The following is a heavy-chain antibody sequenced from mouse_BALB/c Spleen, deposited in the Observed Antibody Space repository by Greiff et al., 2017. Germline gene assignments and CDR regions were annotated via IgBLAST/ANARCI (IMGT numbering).Heavy chain of an antibody. J-gene: IGHJ3*01. CDR1: GFTFTDYY. CDR2: IRNKANGYTT. D-gene: IGHD4-1*01. CDR3: ARAANWEGFAY. Sequence: EVMLVESGGGLVQPGGSLRLSCATSGFTFTDYYMSWVRQPPGKALEWLGFIRNKANGYTTEYSASVKGRFTISRDNSQSILYLQMNTLRAEDSATYYCARAANWEGFAYWGQGTLVTVSA. V-gene: IGHV7-3*02.